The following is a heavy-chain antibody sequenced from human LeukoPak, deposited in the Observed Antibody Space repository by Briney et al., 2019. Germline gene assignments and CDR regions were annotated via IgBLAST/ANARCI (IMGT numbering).Heavy chain of an antibody. CDR3: ARGRYSSGWYRRYFDY. Sequence: SETLSLTCAVYGGSFSGYYWGWIRQPPGKGLEWIGKINHSGSTNYNPSLKSRVTISVDTSKNQFSLKMSSVTAADTAVYYCARGRYSSGWYRRYFDYWGQGTLVTVSS. D-gene: IGHD6-19*01. V-gene: IGHV4-34*01. J-gene: IGHJ4*02. CDR1: GGSFSGYY. CDR2: INHSGST.